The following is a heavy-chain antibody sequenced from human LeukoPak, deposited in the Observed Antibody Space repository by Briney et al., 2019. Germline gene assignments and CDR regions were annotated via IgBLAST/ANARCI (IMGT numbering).Heavy chain of an antibody. D-gene: IGHD3-10*01. V-gene: IGHV3-23*01. Sequence: GVSLRLSCAASKFSFSFYAMSWVRQAPGKGLEWVSEISSSGGSTYYADSVKGRFTISRDNSKNTLYLQMNSLRDEDTAVYYCARRDYYGLDYWGQGTLVSVSS. CDR3: ARRDYYGLDY. CDR1: KFSFSFYA. CDR2: ISSSGGST. J-gene: IGHJ4*02.